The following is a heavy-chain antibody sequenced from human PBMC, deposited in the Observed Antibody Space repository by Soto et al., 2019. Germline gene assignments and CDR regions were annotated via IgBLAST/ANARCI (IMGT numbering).Heavy chain of an antibody. CDR3: ARATGYYHTSGSDS. D-gene: IGHD3-22*01. V-gene: IGHV3-11*05. Sequence: GGSLRLSCAASGFTFSDYYMSWFRQAPGKGLEWISYISSNSNYKNHADSVRGRFTISRDNAKNSLYLQMNGLRAEDTAVYYCARATGYYHTSGSDSWGQGTLVTVSS. J-gene: IGHJ4*02. CDR1: GFTFSDYY. CDR2: ISSNSNYK.